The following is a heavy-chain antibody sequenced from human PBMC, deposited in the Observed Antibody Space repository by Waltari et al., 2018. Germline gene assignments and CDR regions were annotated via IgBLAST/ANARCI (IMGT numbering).Heavy chain of an antibody. CDR2: LDTEDGGT. CDR3: ATDERRMTMVQGVRDACDS. CDR1: GYTLTELS. D-gene: IGHD3-10*01. Sequence: QVQLVQSGAEVKKPGASVKVSCKVSGYTLTELSMHWVRQAPGQGLEWMGGLDTEDGGTINEQRCQGRVNMTEDRSTDTAYMELRSLRSEDRAVYYCATDERRMTMVQGVRDACDSWGQGTMVTVSS. V-gene: IGHV1-24*01. J-gene: IGHJ3*02.